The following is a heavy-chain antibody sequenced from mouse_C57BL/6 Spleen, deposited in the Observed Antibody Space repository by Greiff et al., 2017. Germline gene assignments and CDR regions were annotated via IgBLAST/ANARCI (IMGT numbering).Heavy chain of an antibody. D-gene: IGHD2-4*01. CDR2: ISSGGDYI. CDR1: GFTFSSYA. V-gene: IGHV5-9-1*02. Sequence: EVQVVESGEGLVKPGGSLKLSCAASGFTFSSYAMSWVRQTPEKRLEWVAYISSGGDYIYYADTVKGRFTISRDNARNTLYLQMSSLKSEDTAMYYCTKAGDYDGYAMDYWGQGTSVTVSS. CDR3: TKAGDYDGYAMDY. J-gene: IGHJ4*01.